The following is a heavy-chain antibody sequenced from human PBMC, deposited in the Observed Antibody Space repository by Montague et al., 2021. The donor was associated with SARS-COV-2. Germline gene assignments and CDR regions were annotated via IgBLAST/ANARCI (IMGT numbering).Heavy chain of an antibody. CDR1: GGSISSSSYY. Sequence: SETLSLTCTVSGGSISSSSYYWGWIRQPPGKGLEWIGSIYYTGSTYYXPSLESRVTISVDTSKNQFSLKLSSVTAADTAVYYCARDTRIAMLVVVTRYGLDVWGQGTTVTVSS. CDR3: ARDTRIAMLVVVTRYGLDV. CDR2: IYYTGST. D-gene: IGHD3-22*01. V-gene: IGHV4-39*07. J-gene: IGHJ6*02.